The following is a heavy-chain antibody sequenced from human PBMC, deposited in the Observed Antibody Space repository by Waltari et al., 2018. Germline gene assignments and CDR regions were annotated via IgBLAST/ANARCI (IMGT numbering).Heavy chain of an antibody. V-gene: IGHV4-4*02. CDR1: GESLSSSYV. D-gene: IGHD2-15*01. Sequence: QLQLQESGPGLVTPSGTLSLPCAVSGESLSSSYVWNWVRQPPGKGLEWIGQVRGDGRTNYNPSFASRLTISLDTSTDHFSLRLTSATAADTAVYYCARDRGRGLYLDSWGQGILVTVSP. J-gene: IGHJ4*02. CDR3: ARDRGRGLYLDS. CDR2: VRGDGRT.